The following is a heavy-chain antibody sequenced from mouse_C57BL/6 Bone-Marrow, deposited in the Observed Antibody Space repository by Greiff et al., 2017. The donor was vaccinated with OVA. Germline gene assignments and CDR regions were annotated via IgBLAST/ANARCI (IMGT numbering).Heavy chain of an antibody. J-gene: IGHJ2*01. D-gene: IGHD2-14*01. CDR3: ARKDYNRNFYFDY. CDR1: GYTFTSYW. V-gene: IGHV1-64*01. CDR2: IHPNSGST. Sequence: QVQLQQPGAELVKPGASVKLSCKASGYTFTSYWMHWVKQRPGQGLEWIGMIHPNSGSTNYNEKFKSKATLTVVKSSSTAYMQLSSLTSEDSAVYYWARKDYNRNFYFDYWGQGTTLTVSS.